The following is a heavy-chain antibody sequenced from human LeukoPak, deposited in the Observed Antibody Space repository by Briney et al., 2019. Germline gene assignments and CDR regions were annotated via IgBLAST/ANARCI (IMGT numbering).Heavy chain of an antibody. CDR1: GYTSTSYY. Sequence: ASVKVSCKASGYTSTSYYMHWVRQAPGQGLEWMGIINPSGGSTSYAQKFQGRVTMTRDMSTSTVYMGLSSLRSEDTAVYYCARDRRIATINYYYYYMDVWGKGTTVTVSS. CDR2: INPSGGST. V-gene: IGHV1-46*01. CDR3: ARDRRIATINYYYYYMDV. J-gene: IGHJ6*03. D-gene: IGHD6-13*01.